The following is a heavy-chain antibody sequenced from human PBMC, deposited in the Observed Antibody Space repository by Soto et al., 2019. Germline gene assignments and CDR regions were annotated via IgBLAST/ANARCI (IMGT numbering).Heavy chain of an antibody. CDR3: TRYRWFDA. V-gene: IGHV3-48*03. J-gene: IGHJ5*02. Sequence: GESLKIFCAASGFTFSNYEMNWVRQAPGKGLEWISYISSRGTVKYNADSVKGRFTISRDNAKNSLYLQMNSLRAEDTAVYYCTRYRWFDAWGQGTLVTVSS. CDR2: ISSRGTVK. D-gene: IGHD3-16*02. CDR1: GFTFSNYE.